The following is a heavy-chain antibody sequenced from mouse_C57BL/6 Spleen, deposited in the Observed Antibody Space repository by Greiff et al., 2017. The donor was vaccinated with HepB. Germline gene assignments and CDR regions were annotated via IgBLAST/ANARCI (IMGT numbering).Heavy chain of an antibody. J-gene: IGHJ2*01. CDR2: ISYSGST. CDR1: GYSITSGYG. CDR3: ARTARIKY. D-gene: IGHD1-2*01. V-gene: IGHV3-2*02. Sequence: EVQLQQSGPGLVKPSQSLSLTCTVTGYSITSGYGWNWIRQFPGNKLEWMGYISYSGSTNYNPSFKSRTSITRDTSKNQFFLQLDSVTTEDTATYYCARTARIKYWGQGTTLRVSS.